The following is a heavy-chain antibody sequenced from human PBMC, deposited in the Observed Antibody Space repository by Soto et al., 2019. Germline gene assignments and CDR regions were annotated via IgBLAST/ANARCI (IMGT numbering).Heavy chain of an antibody. CDR1: GGTFSSYA. Sequence: GAPVKVSCKASGGTFSSYAISWVRQAPGQGLEWMGGIIPIFGTANYAQKFQGRVTITADESTSTAYMELSSLRSEDTAVYYCARDLIYCSGGSCYQQYYFDYWGQGTLVTVSS. V-gene: IGHV1-69*13. CDR2: IIPIFGTA. CDR3: ARDLIYCSGGSCYQQYYFDY. D-gene: IGHD2-15*01. J-gene: IGHJ4*02.